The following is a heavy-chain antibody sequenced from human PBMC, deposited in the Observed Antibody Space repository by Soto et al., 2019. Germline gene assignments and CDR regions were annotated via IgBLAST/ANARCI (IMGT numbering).Heavy chain of an antibody. D-gene: IGHD3-9*01. CDR1: EFPFSSYD. Sequence: GGSLSLHCAASEFPFSSYDMHWVRQATKKSLEGVSAIGTYGDTYYPDYMKGRFTNSRENAKNSLNLQMKSMRARDTDVYYCGRAIGYVILTGYPARSVYLGQGTLVTVSS. J-gene: IGHJ4*02. V-gene: IGHV3-13*04. CDR3: GRAIGYVILTGYPARSVY. CDR2: IGTYGDT.